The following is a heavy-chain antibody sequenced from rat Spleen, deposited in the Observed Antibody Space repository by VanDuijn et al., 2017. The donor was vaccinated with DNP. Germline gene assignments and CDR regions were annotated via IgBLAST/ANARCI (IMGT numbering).Heavy chain of an antibody. CDR2: IRNSGAT. CDR1: GYSITSNY. CDR3: ARCRLLQWGDFDY. J-gene: IGHJ2*01. V-gene: IGHV3-1*01. D-gene: IGHD1-1*01. Sequence: EVQLQESGPGLVKPSQSLSLTCSVTGYSITSNYWGWIRKFPGNKMEWIGHIRNSGATNYNPSLKSRISISRDTSKNQFFLQLNSVTTEDTATYYCARCRLLQWGDFDYWGQGVMVTVSS.